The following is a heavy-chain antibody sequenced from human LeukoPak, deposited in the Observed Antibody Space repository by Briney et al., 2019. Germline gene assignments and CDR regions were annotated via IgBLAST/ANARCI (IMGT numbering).Heavy chain of an antibody. Sequence: GGSLRLSCAASGFTFTTFAMSWVRQAPGKGLEWVSSISVTGGSTYYADSVKGRFTISRDNSKNTLYLQMDRLRVEDSAVYYCVRDGDIVVVITFDYWGQGTLVTVSS. D-gene: IGHD3-22*01. CDR3: VRDGDIVVVITFDY. J-gene: IGHJ4*02. V-gene: IGHV3-23*01. CDR1: GFTFTTFA. CDR2: ISVTGGST.